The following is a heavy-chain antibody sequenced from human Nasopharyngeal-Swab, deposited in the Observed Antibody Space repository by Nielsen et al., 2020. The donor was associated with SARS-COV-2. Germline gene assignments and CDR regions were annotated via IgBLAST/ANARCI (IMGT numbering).Heavy chain of an antibody. CDR1: GYSFSNYW. V-gene: IGHV5-10-1*01. CDR2: VDPSDSYT. CDR3: ARQYQNYFGSGDYHGAFDI. D-gene: IGHD3-10*01. Sequence: GESLKISCEGSGYSFSNYWISWVRQVPGKGLEWVWKVDPSDSYTDYSPSLRGHVTISVDRSISTAYLQWSSLKASDTAMYYCARQYQNYFGSGDYHGAFDIWGQGTMVTVSS. J-gene: IGHJ3*02.